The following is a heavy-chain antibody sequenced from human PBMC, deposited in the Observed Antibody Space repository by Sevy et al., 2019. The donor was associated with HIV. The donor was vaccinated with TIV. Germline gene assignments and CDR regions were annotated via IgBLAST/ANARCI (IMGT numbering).Heavy chain of an antibody. Sequence: GGSLRLSCAASGFTFSSYEMNWVRQAPGKGLEWGSYISNSGTTISYSDSVKGRFTISRDNARNSLYLQMNSLRAEDTAVYYCARDLPPSATTVAHFDCWGQGTLVTVSS. J-gene: IGHJ4*02. CDR2: ISNSGTTI. V-gene: IGHV3-48*03. CDR1: GFTFSSYE. CDR3: ARDLPPSATTVAHFDC. D-gene: IGHD4-17*01.